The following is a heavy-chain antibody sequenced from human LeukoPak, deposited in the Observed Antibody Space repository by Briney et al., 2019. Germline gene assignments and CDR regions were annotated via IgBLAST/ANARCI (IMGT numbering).Heavy chain of an antibody. CDR1: GYSISSGYY. V-gene: IGHV4-38-2*01. J-gene: IGHJ4*02. D-gene: IGHD4-17*01. Sequence: SETLSLTCAVSGYSISSGYYWGWIRQPPGKGLVWIGSIYHSGSTYYNPSLKSRVTISVDTSKNQFSLKLSSVTAADTAVYYCARLGYGDYDYWGQGTLVAVSS. CDR3: ARLGYGDYDY. CDR2: IYHSGST.